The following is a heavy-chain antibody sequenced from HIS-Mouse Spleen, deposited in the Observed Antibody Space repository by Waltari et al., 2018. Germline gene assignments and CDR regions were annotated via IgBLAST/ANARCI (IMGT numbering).Heavy chain of an antibody. V-gene: IGHV3-30*04. J-gene: IGHJ4*02. Sequence: QVQLVESGGGVVQPGRSLELSCAASGSTFCSYALHWVRQAPGKGLEWVAVISYDGSNKYYADSVKGRFTISRDNSKNTLYLQMNSLRAEDTAVYYCARRYSGYDLGYWGQGTLVTVSS. CDR3: ARRYSGYDLGY. CDR1: GSTFCSYA. D-gene: IGHD5-12*01. CDR2: ISYDGSNK.